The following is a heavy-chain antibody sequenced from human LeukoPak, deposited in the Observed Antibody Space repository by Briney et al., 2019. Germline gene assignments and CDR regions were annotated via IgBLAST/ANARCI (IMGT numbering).Heavy chain of an antibody. D-gene: IGHD1-1*01. Sequence: SETLSLTCTVSGGSISSGSYYWSWIRRPAGKGLEWIGRIYTSGSINYNPSLKSRVTISVDTSKNQFSLKLSSVTAADTAVYYCARETGTSSGGFDYWGQGTLVTVSS. V-gene: IGHV4-61*02. J-gene: IGHJ4*02. CDR2: IYTSGSI. CDR3: ARETGTSSGGFDY. CDR1: GGSISSGSYY.